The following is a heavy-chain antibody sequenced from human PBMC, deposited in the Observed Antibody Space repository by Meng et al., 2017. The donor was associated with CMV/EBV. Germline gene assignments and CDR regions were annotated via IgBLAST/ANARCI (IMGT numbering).Heavy chain of an antibody. CDR2: ISSSGSTI. J-gene: IGHJ6*02. D-gene: IGHD2-2*01. V-gene: IGHV3-48*04. CDR3: ARDGPIVVVRGHYGMDV. CDR1: GFTFSSYS. Sequence: GGSLRLSCAASGFTFSSYSMNWVRQAPGKGLEWVSYISSSGSTIYYADSVKGRFTISRDNAKNSLYLQMNSLRAEDTAVYYCARDGPIVVVRGHYGMDVWGQGTTVTVSS.